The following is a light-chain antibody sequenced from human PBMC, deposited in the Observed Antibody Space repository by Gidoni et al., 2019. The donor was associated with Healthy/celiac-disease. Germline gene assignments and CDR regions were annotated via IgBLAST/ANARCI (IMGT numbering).Light chain of an antibody. J-gene: IGKJ2*01. CDR3: QQRSNWPLYT. Sequence: EIVLLQSPATLSLSPGERATLSCRASQSVSSYSAWYQQKPGQAPRLLIYDASNRATGIPARFSGSGSGTDFTLTISSLEPEDFAVYYCQQRSNWPLYTFXQXTKLEIK. CDR2: DAS. CDR1: QSVSSY. V-gene: IGKV3-11*01.